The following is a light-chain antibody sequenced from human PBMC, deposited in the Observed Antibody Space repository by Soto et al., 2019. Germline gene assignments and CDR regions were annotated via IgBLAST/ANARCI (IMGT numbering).Light chain of an antibody. CDR1: QSISSW. V-gene: IGKV1-5*01. CDR2: DAS. CDR3: QQYNSYPWT. J-gene: IGKJ1*01. Sequence: DIQMTQCPSTLSASVGDRVTITCRASQSISSWLAWYQQKPGKAPKLLIYDASSLASGVPSRFSGSGSGTEFTLTISSLQPDDFTTYYCQQYNSYPWTFGQGTKVDIK.